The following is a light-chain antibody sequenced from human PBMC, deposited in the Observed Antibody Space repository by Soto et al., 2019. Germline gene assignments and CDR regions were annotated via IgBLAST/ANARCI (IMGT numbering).Light chain of an antibody. CDR2: DAS. J-gene: IGKJ2*01. V-gene: IGKV3-11*01. CDR1: QSVSSN. CDR3: QQRSNWPPGGT. Sequence: EIVLTQSPATLSLSPGERATLSCRASQSVSSNLAWYQQKPSQAPRLLIYDASNRATGIPARFSGSGSGTDFTLTISSLEPEDFAVYYCQQRSNWPPGGTFGQGTKVEIK.